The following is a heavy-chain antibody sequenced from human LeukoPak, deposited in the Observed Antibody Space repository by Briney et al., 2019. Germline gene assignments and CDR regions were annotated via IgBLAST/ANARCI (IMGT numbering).Heavy chain of an antibody. Sequence: GGSLRLSCAASGFTFSSYAMSWVRQAPGKGLEWVSAISGSGGGTYYADSVKGRFAISRDNSKNTLYLQMNGLRAEDTAVYYCANAVSGDEPDAFDIWGQGTMVTVSS. CDR1: GFTFSSYA. D-gene: IGHD3-10*01. CDR2: ISGSGGGT. J-gene: IGHJ3*02. CDR3: ANAVSGDEPDAFDI. V-gene: IGHV3-23*01.